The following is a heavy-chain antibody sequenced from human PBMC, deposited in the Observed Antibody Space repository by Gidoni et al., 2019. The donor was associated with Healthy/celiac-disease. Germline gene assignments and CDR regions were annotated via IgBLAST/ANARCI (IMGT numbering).Heavy chain of an antibody. V-gene: IGHV3-15*01. Sequence: EVQLVESGGGLVKPGGSLRLSCAASGFTFSNAWMSWVRQAPGKGLEWVVRIKSKTDGGTTDYAAPVKGRFTISRDDSKNTLYLQMNSLKTEDTAVYYCTTEGVEMATINPHFDYWGQGTLVTVSS. CDR3: TTEGVEMATINPHFDY. D-gene: IGHD5-12*01. CDR2: IKSKTDGGTT. CDR1: GFTFSNAW. J-gene: IGHJ4*02.